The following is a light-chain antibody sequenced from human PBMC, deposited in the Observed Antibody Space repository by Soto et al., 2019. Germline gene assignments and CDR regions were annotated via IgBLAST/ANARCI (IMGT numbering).Light chain of an antibody. V-gene: IGKV1-39*01. J-gene: IGKJ1*01. CDR1: QPISNY. CDR2: GAS. Sequence: DVQMTQSPSSLSASVGDTVTIACRASQPISNYLNWYQQKPGEVPKVLIFGASSLRSGVPSRFSGSGYGTDFTLTINNLHPHDIATYYCQQTYAVPLTFGQGT. CDR3: QQTYAVPLT.